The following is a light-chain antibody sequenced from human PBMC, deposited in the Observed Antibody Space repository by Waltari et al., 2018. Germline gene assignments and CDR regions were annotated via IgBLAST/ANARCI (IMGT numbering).Light chain of an antibody. Sequence: QSVLTQPPSASGTPGQGVTISCSGSSPNIGRNHVCWYQQPPGTTPKLLIYKNGQRPSGVPDRFSGSKSGTSASLAVSGLRSEDEADYYCAAWDDSLSGPVFGGGTKLTVL. CDR2: KNG. J-gene: IGLJ2*01. CDR1: SPNIGRNH. V-gene: IGLV1-47*01. CDR3: AAWDDSLSGPV.